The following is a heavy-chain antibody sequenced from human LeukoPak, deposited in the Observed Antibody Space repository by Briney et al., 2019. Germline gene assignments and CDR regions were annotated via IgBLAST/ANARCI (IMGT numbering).Heavy chain of an antibody. CDR2: VIPIFGTA. CDR1: GGTFISYA. D-gene: IGHD1-26*01. Sequence: SVKVSCKASGGTFISYAISWVRQAPGQGLEWMGGVIPIFGTANYAQKFQGRVTITADESTSTAYMELSSLRSEDTAVYYCARSGSYYNDFDYWGQGTLVTVSS. J-gene: IGHJ4*02. CDR3: ARSGSYYNDFDY. V-gene: IGHV1-69*01.